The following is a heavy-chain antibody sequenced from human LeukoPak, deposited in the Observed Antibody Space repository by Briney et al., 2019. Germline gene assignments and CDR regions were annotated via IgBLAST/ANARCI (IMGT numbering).Heavy chain of an antibody. Sequence: GGSLRLSCAASGFTFSSYSMNWFRQAPGKGLEGVSSISSSSSYIYYADSVKGRFTISRDNAKNSLSLQMNSLSAEDTAVYYCARDYSGWFGELYYFDYWGQGTLVTVSS. CDR2: ISSSSSYI. CDR1: GFTFSSYS. D-gene: IGHD3-10*01. V-gene: IGHV3-21*01. J-gene: IGHJ4*02. CDR3: ARDYSGWFGELYYFDY.